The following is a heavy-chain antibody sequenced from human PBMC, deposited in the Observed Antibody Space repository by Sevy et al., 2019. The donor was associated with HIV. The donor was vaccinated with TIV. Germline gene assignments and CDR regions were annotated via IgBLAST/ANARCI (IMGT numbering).Heavy chain of an antibody. CDR1: GFTFSSYA. Sequence: GGSLRLSCAASGFTFSSYAMSWVRQAPGKGLEWVSTFSDSNTYYADSVKGRFTISRDNSKNTLYLQMNSLSAEDTAVYYCAKGSQYYYDSGTYYGYFYYMDVWGKGTTVTVSS. CDR3: AKGSQYYYDSGTYYGYFYYMDV. J-gene: IGHJ6*03. CDR2: FSDSNT. D-gene: IGHD3-10*01. V-gene: IGHV3-23*01.